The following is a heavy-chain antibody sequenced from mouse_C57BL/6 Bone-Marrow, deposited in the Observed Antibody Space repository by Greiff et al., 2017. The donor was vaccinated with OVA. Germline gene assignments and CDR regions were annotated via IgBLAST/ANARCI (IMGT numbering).Heavy chain of an antibody. D-gene: IGHD1-1*01. CDR2: INPYNGGT. J-gene: IGHJ3*01. Sequence: EVQLQQSGPVLVKPGASVKMSCKASGYTFTDYYMHWVKQSHGKRLEWIGVINPYNGGTSYNQKFKGKATLTVDKSSSPAYMELNSLTSEDSAVYYCARRRLREFTDWGQGTLVTVSA. CDR3: ARRRLREFTD. CDR1: GYTFTDYY. V-gene: IGHV1-19*01.